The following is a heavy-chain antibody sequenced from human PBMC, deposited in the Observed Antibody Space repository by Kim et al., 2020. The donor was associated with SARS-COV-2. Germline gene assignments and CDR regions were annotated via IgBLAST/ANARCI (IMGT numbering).Heavy chain of an antibody. V-gene: IGHV3-7*01. CDR3: ARHGFPYALDV. D-gene: IGHD6-25*01. CDR1: GFSFLSHW. Sequence: GGSLRLSCAASGFSFLSHWMSWVRQTPGKGLEWVANIKPDGSAEDYVDSVKGRFTVSRDNARDSLYLQMGSLSAEDTAVYYCARHGFPYALDVWGQGTTVTVSS. J-gene: IGHJ6*02. CDR2: IKPDGSAE.